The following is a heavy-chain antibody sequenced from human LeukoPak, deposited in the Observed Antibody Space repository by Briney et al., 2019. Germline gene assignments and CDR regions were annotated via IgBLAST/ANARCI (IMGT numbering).Heavy chain of an antibody. CDR2: ISYDGSNK. J-gene: IGHJ6*02. V-gene: IGHV3-30*18. Sequence: GGSLRLSCAASGFTFSSYTMNWVRQAPGKGLEWVAVISYDGSNKYYADSVKGRFTISRDNSKNTLYLQMNGLRAEDTAVYYCAKEGGKQWLVYYYYGMDVWGQGTTVTVSS. CDR3: AKEGGKQWLVYYYYGMDV. D-gene: IGHD6-19*01. CDR1: GFTFSSYT.